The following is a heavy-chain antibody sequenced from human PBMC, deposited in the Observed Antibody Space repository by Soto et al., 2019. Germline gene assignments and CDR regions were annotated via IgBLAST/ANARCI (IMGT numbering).Heavy chain of an antibody. CDR2: IYYSGST. D-gene: IGHD4-17*01. J-gene: IGHJ3*02. CDR3: ARPGGDYGDYDSVGAFDI. CDR1: GGSISSSSYY. Sequence: QLQLQESGPGLVKPSETLSLTCTVSGGSISSSSYYWGWIRQPPGKGLEWIGSIYYSGSTYYNPSLKSRVTISVDTPKNQFSLTLSSVTAADTAVYYCARPGGDYGDYDSVGAFDIWGQGTMVTVSS. V-gene: IGHV4-39*01.